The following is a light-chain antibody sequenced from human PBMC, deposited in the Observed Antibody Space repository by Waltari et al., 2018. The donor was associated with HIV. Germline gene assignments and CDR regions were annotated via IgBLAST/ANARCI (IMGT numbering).Light chain of an antibody. Sequence: DIKMTQSPSSLSAFVGDRVTITCRTSETISPYLNWYRQRPWEAPKLLIYATSTLQSGIPGRFSGSGSGTNFTLTINNLEPEDLALYFCQQSLTTPWTFGQGTKVE. J-gene: IGKJ1*01. CDR1: ETISPY. V-gene: IGKV1-39*01. CDR3: QQSLTTPWT. CDR2: ATS.